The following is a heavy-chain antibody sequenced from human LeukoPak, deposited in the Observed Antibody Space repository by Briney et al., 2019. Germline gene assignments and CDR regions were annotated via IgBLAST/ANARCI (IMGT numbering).Heavy chain of an antibody. CDR1: GGSISSYY. Sequence: PSETLSLTCAVSGGSISSYYWSWIRQPPGKGREWIGAIYYSGSNNYNPYLMSRVTISLATSKNQSSLKLSSVTAAETAVYYCVRATLELEPGFLFGYWGQGTLVTVSS. CDR2: IYYSGSN. V-gene: IGHV4-59*01. CDR3: VRATLELEPGFLFGY. J-gene: IGHJ4*02. D-gene: IGHD1-7*01.